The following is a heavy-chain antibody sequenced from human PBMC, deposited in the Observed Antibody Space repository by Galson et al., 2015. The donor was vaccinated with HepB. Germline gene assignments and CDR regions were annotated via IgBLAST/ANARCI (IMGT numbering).Heavy chain of an antibody. CDR2: IIPILDIA. V-gene: IGHV1-69*04. D-gene: IGHD1-26*01. J-gene: IGHJ3*02. CDR3: GEGNDAFDI. CDR1: GGTFSNYA. Sequence: SVKVSCKASGGTFSNYAIIWVRQAPGQGLEWMGRIIPILDIANYAQKFQGRVTITADKSTSTTYMKLSSLRSEHTAVYYCGEGNDAFDIWGQGTMVTVSS.